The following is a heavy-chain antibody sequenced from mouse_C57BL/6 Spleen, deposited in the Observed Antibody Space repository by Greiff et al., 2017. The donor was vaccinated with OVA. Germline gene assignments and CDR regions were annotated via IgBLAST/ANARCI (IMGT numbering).Heavy chain of an antibody. CDR3: ARDEYDVAGPGDY. J-gene: IGHJ2*01. CDR1: GFNIKDYY. Sequence: VQLQQSGAELVKPGASVKLSCTASGFNIKDYYMHWVKQRTEQGLEWIGRIDPEDGETKYAPKFQGKATITADTSSNTAYLQRSSLTSEDTDVYDCARDEYDVAGPGDYWGKGTTLTVSS. D-gene: IGHD2-4*01. CDR2: IDPEDGET. V-gene: IGHV14-2*01.